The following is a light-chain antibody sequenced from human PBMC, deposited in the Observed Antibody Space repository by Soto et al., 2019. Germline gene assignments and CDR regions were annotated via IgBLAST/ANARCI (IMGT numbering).Light chain of an antibody. Sequence: QSVLTQPASVSGSGGQSITISCTGTSSDIGGYNYVSWHQQHPGKAPKVIIYGVTKRPSGVPERFSGSKSDNTASLTVSGLPAEDEADYCCSSYAGSNNPLFVFGTGTEVTVL. CDR3: SSYAGSNNPLFV. V-gene: IGLV2-8*01. J-gene: IGLJ1*01. CDR2: GVT. CDR1: SSDIGGYNY.